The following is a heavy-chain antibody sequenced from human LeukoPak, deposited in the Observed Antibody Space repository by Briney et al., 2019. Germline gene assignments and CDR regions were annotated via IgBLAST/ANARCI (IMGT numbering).Heavy chain of an antibody. Sequence: GGSLRLSCAASGFTFSSYSMNWVRQAPGKGLEWVSSISSSSSYIYYADSVKGRFTIPRDNAKNSLYLQMNSLRAEDTAVYYCARGGYSYGGHRYWGQGTLVTVSS. V-gene: IGHV3-21*01. CDR1: GFTFSSYS. CDR2: ISSSSSYI. D-gene: IGHD5-18*01. CDR3: ARGGYSYGGHRY. J-gene: IGHJ4*02.